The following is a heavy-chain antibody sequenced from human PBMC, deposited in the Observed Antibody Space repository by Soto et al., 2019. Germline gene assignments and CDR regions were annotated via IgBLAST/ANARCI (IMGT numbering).Heavy chain of an antibody. J-gene: IGHJ4*02. D-gene: IGHD3-10*01. CDR1: GGTFSSYT. V-gene: IGHV1-69*04. CDR2: IIPILGIA. Sequence: SVKVPCKASGGTFSSYTISWVRQAPGQGLEWMGRIIPILGIANYAQKFQGRVTITADKSTSTAYMELSSLRSEDTAVYYCARDGTMVRPLDYWGQGTLVTVSS. CDR3: ARDGTMVRPLDY.